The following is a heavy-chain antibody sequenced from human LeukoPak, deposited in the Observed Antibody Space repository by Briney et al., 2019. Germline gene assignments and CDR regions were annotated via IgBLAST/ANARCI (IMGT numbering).Heavy chain of an antibody. CDR1: GFAFSSSN. J-gene: IGHJ4*02. Sequence: GGSLRLSCAASGFAFSSSNLKWFRQAPGKGLEWVSSITSDGYIYYADSLKGRFSISRDNAKNSLYLQMISLSSEDTAVYYCARADYGDYGVDYWGQGTLVTVSS. CDR3: ARADYGDYGVDY. V-gene: IGHV3-21*01. D-gene: IGHD4-17*01. CDR2: ITSDGYI.